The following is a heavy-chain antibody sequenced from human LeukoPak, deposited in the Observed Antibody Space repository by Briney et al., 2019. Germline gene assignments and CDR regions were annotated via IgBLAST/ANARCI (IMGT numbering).Heavy chain of an antibody. J-gene: IGHJ4*02. D-gene: IGHD2-8*01. CDR3: ARGPYYTSSGFDY. CDR1: GGSISPFY. Sequence: SETLSLTCTVSGGSISPFYWSWFRQPPGRGLEFIGYIYNTENSHYNPSLRGRVTLSVDMSKNQFSLNLSSVTAADTAVYYCARGPYYTSSGFDYWGQGTLVTASS. V-gene: IGHV4-59*01. CDR2: IYNTENS.